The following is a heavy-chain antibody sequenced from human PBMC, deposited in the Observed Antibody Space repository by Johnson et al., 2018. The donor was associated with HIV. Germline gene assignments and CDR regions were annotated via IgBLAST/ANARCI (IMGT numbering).Heavy chain of an antibody. CDR1: GFTFSSYA. CDR3: ARESGNAFDI. CDR2: ISYDGSNK. Sequence: QVQLVESGGGVVQPGRSLRLSCAASGFTFSSYAMHWVRQAPGKGLEWVAVISYDGSNKYYADSVKGRFTITRDNSKNTLYLQMNSLRAEDTAVYYCARESGNAFDIWGQGTVVTVSS. D-gene: IGHD3-3*01. V-gene: IGHV3-30-3*01. J-gene: IGHJ3*02.